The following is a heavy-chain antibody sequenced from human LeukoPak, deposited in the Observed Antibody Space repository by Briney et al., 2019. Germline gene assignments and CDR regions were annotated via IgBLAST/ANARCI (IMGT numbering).Heavy chain of an antibody. J-gene: IGHJ4*02. CDR2: ISSSSSYI. D-gene: IGHD3-22*01. CDR3: ARDSSGYTFDY. CDR1: GFTFSSYS. Sequence: GGSLRLSCAASGFTFSSYSMNWVRQAPGKGLEWVSSISSSSSYIYYADSVKGRFTISRDNAKNSLYLQMNSLRAEDTAVYYCARDSSGYTFDYWGQGTLVTVYS. V-gene: IGHV3-21*01.